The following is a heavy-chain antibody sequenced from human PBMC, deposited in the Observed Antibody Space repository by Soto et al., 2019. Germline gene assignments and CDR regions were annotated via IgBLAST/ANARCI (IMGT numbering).Heavy chain of an antibody. V-gene: IGHV3-15*07. D-gene: IGHD5-12*01. J-gene: IGHJ4*02. CDR3: TTAREGRGYDSFSRPPDVDY. Sequence: GGSLRLSCAASGFTFSNAWMNWVRQAPGKGLEWVGRIKSKTDGGTTDYAAPVKGRFTISRDDSKNTLYLQMNSLKTEDTAVYYCTTAREGRGYDSFSRPPDVDYWGQGTLVTVSS. CDR1: GFTFSNAW. CDR2: IKSKTDGGTT.